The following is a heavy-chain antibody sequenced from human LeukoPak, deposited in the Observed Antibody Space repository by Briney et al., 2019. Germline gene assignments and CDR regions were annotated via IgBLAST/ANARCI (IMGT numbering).Heavy chain of an antibody. Sequence: ASVKVSCKASGYIFTNYPMNWVRQAPGQGLEWMGWINTNTGNPTYAQGFTERFVFFWDTSVSTAYLQISSLKAEDTAVYYCARDSYCSGGTCYSRVGYWGQGTVVTVSS. CDR3: ARDSYCSGGTCYSRVGY. CDR2: INTNTGNP. CDR1: GYIFTNYP. D-gene: IGHD2-15*01. J-gene: IGHJ4*02. V-gene: IGHV7-4-1*02.